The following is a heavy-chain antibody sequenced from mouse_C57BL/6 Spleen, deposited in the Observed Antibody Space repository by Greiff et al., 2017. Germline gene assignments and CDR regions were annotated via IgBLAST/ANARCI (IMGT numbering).Heavy chain of an antibody. CDR1: GFSLTSYG. D-gene: IGHD4-1*01. V-gene: IGHV2-5*01. J-gene: IGHJ4*01. CDR3: ANIWDYSIDY. CDR2: IWRGGST. Sequence: VKLVESGPGLVQPSQSLSITCTVSGFSLTSYGVHWVRQSPGKGLEWLGVIWRGGSTDYNAAFMSKLSITNDNSKSQLFFKMNSLHADDTAIYYCANIWDYSIDYWGQGTTVTVSS.